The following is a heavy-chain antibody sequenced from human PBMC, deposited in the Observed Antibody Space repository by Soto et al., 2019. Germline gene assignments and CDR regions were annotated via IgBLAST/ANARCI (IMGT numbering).Heavy chain of an antibody. CDR3: ARAILFQFWVWSPKWLDP. D-gene: IGHD3-3*01. CDR1: SGSISSNNW. Sequence: QVQLQESGPGLVKASGTLSLTCAVSSGSISSNNWWSLVRQTPGKGLVWIGEIYHSGSNNYNPSLKSRDTTSVDKSKNQCSLKLISVTAAGTAVYYCARAILFQFWVWSPKWLDPWGQGTLVTVSS. V-gene: IGHV4-4*02. CDR2: IYHSGSN. J-gene: IGHJ5*02.